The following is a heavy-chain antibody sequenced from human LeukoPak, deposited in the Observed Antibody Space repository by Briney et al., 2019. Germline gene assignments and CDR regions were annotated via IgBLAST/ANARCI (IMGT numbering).Heavy chain of an antibody. D-gene: IGHD6-13*01. CDR1: GGSFSGYY. CDR3: ARGYSSSWYRAPYYYYGMDV. Sequence: SGTLSLTCAVYGGSFSGYYWSWIRQPPGKGLEWIGEINHSGSTNYNPSLKSRVTISVDTSKNQFSLKLSSVTAADTAVYYCARGYSSSWYRAPYYYYGMDVWGQGTTVTVSS. CDR2: INHSGST. V-gene: IGHV4-34*01. J-gene: IGHJ6*02.